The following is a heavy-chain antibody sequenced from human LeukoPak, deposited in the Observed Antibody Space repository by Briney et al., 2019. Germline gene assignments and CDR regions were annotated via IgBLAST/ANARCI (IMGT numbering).Heavy chain of an antibody. V-gene: IGHV3-11*01. D-gene: IGHD5-24*01. Sequence: PGGSLRLSCAASGFTFSDYYMSWIRQAPGKGLECVSYISSSGSTICYADSVKGRFTISRDNAKNSLYLQMNSLRADDTAVYYCAREDVEMATGGLDYWGQGTLVTVSS. CDR2: ISSSGSTI. CDR1: GFTFSDYY. CDR3: AREDVEMATGGLDY. J-gene: IGHJ4*02.